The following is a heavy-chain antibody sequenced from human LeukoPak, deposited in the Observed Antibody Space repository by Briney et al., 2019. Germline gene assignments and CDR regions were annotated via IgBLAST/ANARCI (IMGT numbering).Heavy chain of an antibody. CDR2: ISAYNGNT. V-gene: IGHV1-18*01. Sequence: GASVKVSCKASGYTFTSYGISWVRQAPGQGLEWTGWISAYNGNTNYAQKLQGRVTMTTDTSTSTAYMELRSLRSDDTAVYYCARDRPPFYYYDSSGYYYDGVRYYGMDVWGQGTTVTVSS. CDR3: ARDRPPFYYYDSSGYYYDGVRYYGMDV. J-gene: IGHJ6*02. D-gene: IGHD3-22*01. CDR1: GYTFTSYG.